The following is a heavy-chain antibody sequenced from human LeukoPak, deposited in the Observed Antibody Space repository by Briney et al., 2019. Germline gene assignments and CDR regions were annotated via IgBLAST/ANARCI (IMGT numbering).Heavy chain of an antibody. CDR1: GGSISSGSYY. J-gene: IGHJ4*02. CDR2: IYTSGST. Sequence: IPPETLSLTCTVSGGSISSGSYYWSWIRQPAGKGLEWIGRIYTSGSTNYNPSLKSRVTISVDTSKNQFSLKLSSVTAADTAVYYCARAGSGSSGYYYFDYWGQGTLVTVSS. V-gene: IGHV4-61*02. CDR3: ARAGSGSSGYYYFDY. D-gene: IGHD3-22*01.